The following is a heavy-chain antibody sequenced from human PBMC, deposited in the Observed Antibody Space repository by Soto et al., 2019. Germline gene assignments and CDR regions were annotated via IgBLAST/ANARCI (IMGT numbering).Heavy chain of an antibody. CDR3: TKGGIPRRYNIPKVDFDY. Sequence: GGSLRLSCAASGFIFSNYAMSWVRQAPGRGLEWVSAISGSGATTYYPDSVRGRFTISRDNSKNTLYLQMNNLRADDTAVYYCTKGGIPRRYNIPKVDFDYWGQGSLVTVSS. V-gene: IGHV3-23*01. D-gene: IGHD1-1*01. J-gene: IGHJ4*02. CDR2: ISGSGATT. CDR1: GFIFSNYA.